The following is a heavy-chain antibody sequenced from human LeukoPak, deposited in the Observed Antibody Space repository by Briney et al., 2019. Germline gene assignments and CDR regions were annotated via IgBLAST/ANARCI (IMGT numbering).Heavy chain of an antibody. Sequence: PSGTLSLTCVVSGDSISNDHWWSWVRQSPGKGLEWIGEIHQSESTNYNPSFESRLTISVDKSKNQFSLKLRSVTAADTAVYYCARAGHYCLDYLGQGTLVTVSS. CDR2: IHQSEST. V-gene: IGHV4-4*02. D-gene: IGHD3-10*01. J-gene: IGHJ4*02. CDR1: GDSISNDHW. CDR3: ARAGHYCLDY.